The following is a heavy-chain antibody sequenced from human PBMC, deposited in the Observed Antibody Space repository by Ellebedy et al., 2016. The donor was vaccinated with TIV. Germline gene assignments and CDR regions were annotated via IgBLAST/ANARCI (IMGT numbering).Heavy chain of an antibody. J-gene: IGHJ4*02. D-gene: IGHD2-15*01. V-gene: IGHV3-64*04. CDR1: GFTFTAYA. CDR3: AKAFRVVVSAANPFDS. CDR2: IRNDGGST. Sequence: GESLKISXSASGFTFTAYAMHWVRQAPGKGLYYASGIRNDGGSTYYADSVKGRFTISRDNSRSTMYLQMDSLRAEDTAIYYCAKAFRVVVSAANPFDSWGQGTLVA.